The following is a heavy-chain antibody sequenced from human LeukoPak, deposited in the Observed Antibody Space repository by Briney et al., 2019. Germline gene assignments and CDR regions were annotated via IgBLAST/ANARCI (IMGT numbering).Heavy chain of an antibody. D-gene: IGHD5-24*01. CDR1: GFSFSAYG. CDR3: VREEGVKVATITLQY. CDR2: IWYDASNK. J-gene: IGHJ4*02. Sequence: GGSLRLSCATSGFSFSAYGMHWVRQAPGKGLEWVAYIWYDASNKDYASSVKGRFTISRDSSKSTVYLQMNSLRPEDTAVYYCVREEGVKVATITLQYWGQGTLVTVSS. V-gene: IGHV3-30*02.